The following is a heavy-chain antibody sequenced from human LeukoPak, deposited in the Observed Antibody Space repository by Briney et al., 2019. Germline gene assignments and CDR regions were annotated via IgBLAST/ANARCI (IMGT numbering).Heavy chain of an antibody. D-gene: IGHD4-4*01. CDR3: ARDPDYSNYEDYFDY. J-gene: IGHJ4*02. Sequence: RASVKVSCKASGYTFTGYYMHWLRQAPGQGLEWMGWINPNSGGTNYAQKFQGRVTMTRDTSISTAYMELGRLRSDDTAVYYCARDPDYSNYEDYFDYWGQGTLVTVSS. CDR1: GYTFTGYY. CDR2: INPNSGGT. V-gene: IGHV1-2*02.